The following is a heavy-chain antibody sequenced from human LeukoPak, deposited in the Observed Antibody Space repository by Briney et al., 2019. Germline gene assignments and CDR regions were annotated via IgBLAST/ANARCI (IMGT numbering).Heavy chain of an antibody. D-gene: IGHD3-3*02. CDR1: GFTFSSYR. J-gene: IGHJ2*01. Sequence: GGSLRLSCVTSGFTFSSYRMHWVRQVPGKGLVWVARDGTDISYADSVKGRFTISRDNAKNTLYLQMNSLRAEDTAVYFCARGKFSTNWTFDLWGRGTRVTVSS. V-gene: IGHV3-74*01. CDR2: DGTDI. CDR3: ARGKFSTNWTFDL.